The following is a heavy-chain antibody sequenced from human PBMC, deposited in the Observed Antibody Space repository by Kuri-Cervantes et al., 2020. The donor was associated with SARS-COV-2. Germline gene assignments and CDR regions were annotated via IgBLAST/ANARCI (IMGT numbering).Heavy chain of an antibody. D-gene: IGHD2-15*01. V-gene: IGHV3-48*03. CDR2: ISSSGSTI. Sequence: GGSLRLSCAASGFTFSSYEMNWVRQAPGRGLEWVSYISSSGSTIYYADSVKGRFTISRDNAKNSLYLQMSSLRVEDTAVYYCTRMSSGGRPDYWGQGTLVTVSS. J-gene: IGHJ4*02. CDR3: TRMSSGGRPDY. CDR1: GFTFSSYE.